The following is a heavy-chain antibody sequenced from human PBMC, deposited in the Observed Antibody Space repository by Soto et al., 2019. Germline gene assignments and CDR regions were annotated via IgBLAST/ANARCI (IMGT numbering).Heavy chain of an antibody. CDR2: INPNTGGT. Sequence: VASVKVSCKASGYTFTGYDMHWVRQAPGQGLEWMGWINPNTGGTNFAQKFQGRITMTRDTSISTAYMELSRLRSDDTAVYYCAMEMARTPRYFDFWGQGTLGTVSS. V-gene: IGHV1-2*02. CDR3: AMEMARTPRYFDF. D-gene: IGHD5-12*01. J-gene: IGHJ4*02. CDR1: GYTFTGYD.